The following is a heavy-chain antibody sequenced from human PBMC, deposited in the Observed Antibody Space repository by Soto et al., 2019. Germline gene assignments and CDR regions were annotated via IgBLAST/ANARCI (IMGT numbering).Heavy chain of an antibody. CDR3: ASYCSGGSCYMAPGGFDY. J-gene: IGHJ4*02. Sequence: PGGSLRLSCAASGFTFSSYSMNWVRQAPGKGLEWVSYISSSSTIYYADSVKGRFTISRDNAKNSLYLQMDSLRAEDTAVYYCASYCSGGSCYMAPGGFDYWGQGTLVTVSS. CDR2: ISSSSTI. CDR1: GFTFSSYS. V-gene: IGHV3-48*01. D-gene: IGHD2-15*01.